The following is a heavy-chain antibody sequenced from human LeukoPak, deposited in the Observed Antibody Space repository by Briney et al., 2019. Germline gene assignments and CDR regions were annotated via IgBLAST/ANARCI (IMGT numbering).Heavy chain of an antibody. CDR2: INHSGST. V-gene: IGHV4-34*01. J-gene: IGHJ3*02. D-gene: IGHD6-19*01. CDR1: GVSFSGYY. CDR3: ARGLAVAGMALDAFDI. Sequence: SETLSLNCAVYGVSFSGYYWSWIRPPPGQGLEWIGEINHSGSTNYHPSLKSRVTISVATAKNQFSLKLSSVTAADTAVYYCARGLAVAGMALDAFDIWGQGTMVTVSS.